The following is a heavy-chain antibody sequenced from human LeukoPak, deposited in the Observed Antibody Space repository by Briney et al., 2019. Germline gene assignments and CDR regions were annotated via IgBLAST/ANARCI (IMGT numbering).Heavy chain of an antibody. D-gene: IGHD1-14*01. J-gene: IGHJ6*03. CDR3: ARGPPLTYDHTPEGYYHYYMDV. CDR2: IIPIFATT. V-gene: IGHV1-69*13. Sequence: SVKVSCKVSGYTLTELSMYWVRQAPGQGLEWMGGIIPIFATTNYAQEFQGRVSITADEFTSTVYMELTSLRSDDTGVYYCARGPPLTYDHTPEGYYHYYMDVWGKGTTIIISS. CDR1: GYTLTELS.